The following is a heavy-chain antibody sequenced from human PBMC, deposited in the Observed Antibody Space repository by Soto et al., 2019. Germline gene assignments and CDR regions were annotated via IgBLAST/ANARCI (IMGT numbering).Heavy chain of an antibody. CDR2: FYWDDDK. CDR1: GFSLSTSGLG. J-gene: IGHJ3*02. CDR3: AHLCSRRRGYAFDS. V-gene: IGHV2-5*02. Sequence: QITLKESGPTLVKPTQTLTLTCTFSGFSLSTSGLGVGWISQPPATALEWLALFYWDDDKRYSPSLKSRLTITKDTSKNQVVLTMTNMDPVDTATYYCAHLCSRRRGYAFDSWGQGTMVTVSS. D-gene: IGHD3-10*01.